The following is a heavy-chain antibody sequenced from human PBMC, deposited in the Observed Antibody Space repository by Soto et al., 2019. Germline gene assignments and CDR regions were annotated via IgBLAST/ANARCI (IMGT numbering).Heavy chain of an antibody. CDR2: IRQDGGEK. D-gene: IGHD4-17*01. V-gene: IGHV3-7*01. CDR1: EVTCSAYW. CDR3: ASEYGDHLKFFDY. J-gene: IGHJ4*02. Sequence: GSHRLSCTTFEVTCSAYWMSWVRQAPGKGLEWVANIRQDGGEKYYVDSVKGRFTISRDNAKNSVYLQMNSLRVEDTAIYYCASEYGDHLKFFDYWGQGTRVTVSS.